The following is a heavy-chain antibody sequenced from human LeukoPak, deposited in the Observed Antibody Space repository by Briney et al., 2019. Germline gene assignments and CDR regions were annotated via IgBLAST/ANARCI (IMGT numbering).Heavy chain of an antibody. D-gene: IGHD5-18*01. Sequence: PGGSLRLSCAASGFTFSSYAMSWVRQAPGKGLEWVLAISGSGGSTYYADSVKGRFTISRDNSKNTLYLQMNSLRAEDTAVYYCASAGIQLWSYYMDVWGKGTTVTVSS. CDR1: GFTFSSYA. J-gene: IGHJ6*03. CDR3: ASAGIQLWSYYMDV. CDR2: ISGSGGST. V-gene: IGHV3-23*01.